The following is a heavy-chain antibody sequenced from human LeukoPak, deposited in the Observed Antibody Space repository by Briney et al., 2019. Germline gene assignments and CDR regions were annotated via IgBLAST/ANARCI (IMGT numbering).Heavy chain of an antibody. J-gene: IGHJ4*02. Sequence: PSETLSLTCTVSGGSISSSSYYWGWIRQPPGKGLEWLGSIYYSGSTYYNPSLKSRVTISVDTSKNQFSLKLSSVTAADTAVYYCARRTYYYDSSGYYRAYYFDYWGQGTLVTVSS. CDR3: ARRTYYYDSSGYYRAYYFDY. V-gene: IGHV4-39*01. CDR2: IYYSGST. D-gene: IGHD3-22*01. CDR1: GGSISSSSYY.